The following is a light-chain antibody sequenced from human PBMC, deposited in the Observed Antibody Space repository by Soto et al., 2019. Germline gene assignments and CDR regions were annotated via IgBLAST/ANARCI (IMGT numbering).Light chain of an antibody. CDR3: IQPDT. CDR1: QSLLHINGYNC. J-gene: IGKJ2*01. V-gene: IGKV2-28*01. CDR2: LGS. Sequence: DIVMTQSPLSLPVTPGEPASISCRSSQSLLHINGYNCLDWCLQKPGQSPQLLIYLGSNRASGVPDRFRGGGSSSDFALKVSSVESEDVVVYYCIQPDTFGQGTKLEIK.